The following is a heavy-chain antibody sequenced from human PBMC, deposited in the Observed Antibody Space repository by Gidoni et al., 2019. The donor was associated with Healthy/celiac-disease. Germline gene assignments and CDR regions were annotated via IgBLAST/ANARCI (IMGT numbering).Heavy chain of an antibody. D-gene: IGHD6-6*01. J-gene: IGHJ3*02. CDR2: IRSKAYGGTT. V-gene: IGHV3-49*05. CDR1: GFTFGDYA. CDR3: TREREGGYRSSSAAFDI. Sequence: EVQRVESGGGSVKPGRSLRLSCTASGFTFGDYAMSWFRQAPGKGLEWVGFIRSKAYGGTTEYAASVKGRFTISRDDSKSIAYLQMNSLKTEDTAVYYCTREREGGYRSSSAAFDIWGQGTMVTVSS.